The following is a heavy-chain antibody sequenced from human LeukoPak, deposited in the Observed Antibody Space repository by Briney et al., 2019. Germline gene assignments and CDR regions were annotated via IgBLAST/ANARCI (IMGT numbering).Heavy chain of an antibody. D-gene: IGHD3-22*01. J-gene: IGHJ4*02. V-gene: IGHV4-59*01. CDR2: IYYSGST. Sequence: PSETLSLTCTVSGGSISSYYWSWIRQPPGKGLEWIGYIYYSGSTNYNPSLKSRVTISVDTSKNQFSLKLSSVTAADTAVYYCAREGENPYDSSGYYSSGYNYWGQGTLVTVSS. CDR3: AREGENPYDSSGYYSSGYNY. CDR1: GGSISSYY.